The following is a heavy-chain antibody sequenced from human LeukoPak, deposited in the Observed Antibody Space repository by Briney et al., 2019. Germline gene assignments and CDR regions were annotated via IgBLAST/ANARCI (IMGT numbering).Heavy chain of an antibody. J-gene: IGHJ4*02. D-gene: IGHD3-3*01. CDR1: GGSISSGSYY. V-gene: IGHV4-61*02. CDR2: IYTSGST. Sequence: SETLSLTCTASGGSISSGSYYWSWIRQPAGKGLEWIGRIYTSGSTNYNPSLKSRVTISVDTSKNQFSLKLSSVTAADTAVYYCARGGYDFWSGYGPVDYWGQGTLVTVSS. CDR3: ARGGYDFWSGYGPVDY.